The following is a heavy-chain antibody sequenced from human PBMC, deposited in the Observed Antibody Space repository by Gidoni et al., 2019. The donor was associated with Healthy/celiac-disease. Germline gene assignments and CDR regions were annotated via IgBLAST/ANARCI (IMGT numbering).Heavy chain of an antibody. CDR1: GGSISSYY. Sequence: QVQLQESGPGLVKPSETLSLTCTVPGGSISSYYWSWIRQPPGKGLEWIGYIYYSGSTNYNPSLKSRVTISVDTSKNQFSLKLSSVTAADTAVYYCARGNFGDYVLGYYYMDVWGKGTTVTVSS. D-gene: IGHD4-17*01. J-gene: IGHJ6*03. CDR3: ARGNFGDYVLGYYYMDV. V-gene: IGHV4-59*01. CDR2: IYYSGST.